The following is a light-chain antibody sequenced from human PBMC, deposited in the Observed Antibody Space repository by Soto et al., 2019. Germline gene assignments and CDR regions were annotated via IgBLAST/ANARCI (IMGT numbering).Light chain of an antibody. CDR1: QGISSY. Sequence: AIQMTQSPSSFSASTGDRVTITCRASQGISSYLAWYQQKPGKAPKLLIYAASTLQSGVPSRFSGSGSGTDFTLTISCLQSEDFATYYCQQYYSYPSLTFGGGTKVEIE. V-gene: IGKV1-8*01. J-gene: IGKJ4*01. CDR3: QQYYSYPSLT. CDR2: AAS.